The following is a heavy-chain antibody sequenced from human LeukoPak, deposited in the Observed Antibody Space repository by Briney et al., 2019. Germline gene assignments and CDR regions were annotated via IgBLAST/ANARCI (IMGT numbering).Heavy chain of an antibody. J-gene: IGHJ4*02. V-gene: IGHV3-23*01. Sequence: GGSLRLSCGASGLNFSGYAMSWFRQAPGKGLQGVSAISGATYRTYYADSVRGRFTISRDISKNTLYLQMNNLRAEDTAIYYCAKDTFVELSYLHHWGQGTLVTVSS. CDR3: AKDTFVELSYLHH. CDR1: GLNFSGYA. CDR2: ISGATYRT. D-gene: IGHD1-26*01.